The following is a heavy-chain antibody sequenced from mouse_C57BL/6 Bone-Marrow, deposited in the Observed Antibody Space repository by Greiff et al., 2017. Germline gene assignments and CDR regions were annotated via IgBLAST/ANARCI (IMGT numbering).Heavy chain of an antibody. CDR1: GFSFTSYG. CDR3: ATYYGSSGFAY. Sequence: QVQLQQSGPGLVQPSQSLSITCTASGFSFTSYGVPWVRQSPGKGLEWLGVIWSGGSTAYNAAFISRLSISKDNSKSQVFFKMNSLQTDDTAIFYCATYYGSSGFAYWGQGTLVTVSA. CDR2: IWSGGST. J-gene: IGHJ3*01. V-gene: IGHV2-2*01. D-gene: IGHD1-1*01.